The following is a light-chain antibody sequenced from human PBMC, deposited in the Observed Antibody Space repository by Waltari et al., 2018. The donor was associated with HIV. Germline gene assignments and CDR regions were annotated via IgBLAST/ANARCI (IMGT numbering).Light chain of an antibody. CDR1: QSITKY. J-gene: IGKJ1*01. CDR3: QQSHSIPRT. Sequence: DIQMTQSPSSLSASVGDEVTITCRSSQSITKYLNWYQQKPGMAPKLLIYDASVLQSGVPSRFSGSGSGTDFTLTISSLQPEDVATYYCQQSHSIPRTFGQGTKVEIK. V-gene: IGKV1-39*01. CDR2: DAS.